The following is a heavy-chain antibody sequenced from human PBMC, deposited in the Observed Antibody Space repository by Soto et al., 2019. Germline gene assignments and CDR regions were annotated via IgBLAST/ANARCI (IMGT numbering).Heavy chain of an antibody. D-gene: IGHD3-22*01. J-gene: IGHJ4*02. CDR1: GGTFSSYA. CDR2: IIPIFGTA. Sequence: QVRLVQSGAEVKKPGSSVKVSCKTSGGTFSSYAISWVRQAPGQGLEWMGGIIPIFGTANYAQKFQGRVTITAXDXPSTAYMELSSRRSEDTAVYYCARSRSNYYDSRGYYYSTFDYWGQGTLVTVSS. CDR3: ARSRSNYYDSRGYYYSTFDY. V-gene: IGHV1-69*12.